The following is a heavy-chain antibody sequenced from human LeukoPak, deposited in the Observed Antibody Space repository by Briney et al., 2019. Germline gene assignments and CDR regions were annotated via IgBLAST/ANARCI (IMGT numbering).Heavy chain of an antibody. CDR1: GFNFSRYS. Sequence: GGSLRLSCAASGFNFSRYSMNWVRQAPGKGLEWVSSISSNSNYIYYVDSVKGRFTISRDNAKNSLYLQMNSLRAEDTAVYYCAREIDPWGQGTLVTVPS. V-gene: IGHV3-21*01. J-gene: IGHJ5*02. CDR2: ISSNSNYI. CDR3: AREIDP.